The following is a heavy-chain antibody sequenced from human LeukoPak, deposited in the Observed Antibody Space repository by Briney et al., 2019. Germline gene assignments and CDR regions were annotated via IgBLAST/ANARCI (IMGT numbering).Heavy chain of an antibody. Sequence: SQTLSLTCTVSGGSISSGGYYWSWIRQHPGKGLEWIGYIYYSGSTYYNPSLKSRVTISVDTSKNQFSLKLSSVTAADTAVYYCATQAGHCSSTSCYTGPNWFDPWGQGTLVTVSS. CDR2: IYYSGST. J-gene: IGHJ5*02. CDR1: GGSISSGGYY. D-gene: IGHD2-2*02. CDR3: ATQAGHCSSTSCYTGPNWFDP. V-gene: IGHV4-31*03.